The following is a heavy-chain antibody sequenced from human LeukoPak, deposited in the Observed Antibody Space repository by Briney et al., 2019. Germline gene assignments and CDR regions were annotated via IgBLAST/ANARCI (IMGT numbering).Heavy chain of an antibody. Sequence: PSETLSLTCAVSGGSISSSNWWSWVRQPPGKGLEWIGEIYHSGSTNYNPSLKSRVTISVDKSKNQFSLKLSPVTAADTAVYYCARPSDLYCSSTSCYEGAFDIWGQGTMVTVSS. D-gene: IGHD2-2*01. V-gene: IGHV4-4*02. CDR1: GGSISSSNW. J-gene: IGHJ3*02. CDR3: ARPSDLYCSSTSCYEGAFDI. CDR2: IYHSGST.